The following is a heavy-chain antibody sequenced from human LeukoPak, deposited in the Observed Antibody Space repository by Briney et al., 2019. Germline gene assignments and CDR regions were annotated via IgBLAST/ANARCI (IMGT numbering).Heavy chain of an antibody. CDR3: ARHIGGGIEDMDV. J-gene: IGHJ6*03. CDR1: GGSIGTYC. Sequence: SETLSLTCTVSGGSIGTYCWSWIRQSPGKGLEWIGYIYVTGTRYNPYLQSRVTISVDRSRNQFFLKMSSVTAADTAVYYCARHIGGGIEDMDVWGKGPRSSSP. V-gene: IGHV4-59*08. CDR2: IYVTGT. D-gene: IGHD3-16*02.